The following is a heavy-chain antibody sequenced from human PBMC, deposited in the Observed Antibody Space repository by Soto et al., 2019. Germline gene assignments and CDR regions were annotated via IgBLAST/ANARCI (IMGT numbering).Heavy chain of an antibody. CDR1: GFTFSSYA. D-gene: IGHD2-15*01. V-gene: IGHV3-23*01. CDR3: ATRRGAGGQFDY. CDR2: VSIGGST. J-gene: IGHJ4*02. Sequence: GGSLRLSCAASGFTFSSYAMGWVRQGPGKGLEWVAVVSIGGSTHYADSVRGRFTISRDNSKNTLSLQMNSLTAEDTAVYFCATRRGAGGQFDYWGQGALVTVSS.